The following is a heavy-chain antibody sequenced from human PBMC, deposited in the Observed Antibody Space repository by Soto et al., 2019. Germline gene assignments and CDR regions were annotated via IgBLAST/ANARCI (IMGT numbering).Heavy chain of an antibody. CDR1: GFTFSNYA. Sequence: QVQLVESGGGVVQPGRSLRLSCAVSGFTFSNYAMHWVRQAPGKGLDWVAAISPDGGNAAYAVSVNGRFSISRDNSKNTLFLQMNSPRTEDTAVYHCAKDEGGGVTLGRPSGNDYWGQGSLVTVSS. D-gene: IGHD3-16*01. CDR3: AKDEGGGVTLGRPSGNDY. CDR2: ISPDGGNA. V-gene: IGHV3-30*18. J-gene: IGHJ4*02.